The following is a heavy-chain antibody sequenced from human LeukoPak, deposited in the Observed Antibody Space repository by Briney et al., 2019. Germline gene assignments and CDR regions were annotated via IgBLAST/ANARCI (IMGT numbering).Heavy chain of an antibody. V-gene: IGHV1-18*01. CDR2: ISAYNGNT. CDR3: VRVGIGNYDFWSGYLRGTYYYYYYGMDV. J-gene: IGHJ6*02. CDR1: GYTFTSYG. Sequence: GASVKVSCKASGYTFTSYGISWVRQAPGQGLEWMGWISAYNGNTNYAQKLQGRVTMTTDTSTSTAYMELRSLRSDDTAVYYCVRVGIGNYDFWSGYLRGTYYYYYYGMDVWGQGTTVTVSS. D-gene: IGHD3-3*01.